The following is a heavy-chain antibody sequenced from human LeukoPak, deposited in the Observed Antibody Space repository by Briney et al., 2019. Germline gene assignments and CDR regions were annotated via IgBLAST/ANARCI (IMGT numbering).Heavy chain of an antibody. CDR2: IYYSGST. J-gene: IGHJ3*02. CDR1: GGSISSYY. V-gene: IGHV4-59*08. D-gene: IGHD3-9*01. Sequence: SETLSLTCTVSGGSISSYYWSWIRQPPGKGLEWIGYIYYSGSTNYNPSLKSRVTISVDTSKNQFSLKLSSVTAADTAVYYCARRNILTGYLGPHDAFDIWGQGTMVTVSS. CDR3: ARRNILTGYLGPHDAFDI.